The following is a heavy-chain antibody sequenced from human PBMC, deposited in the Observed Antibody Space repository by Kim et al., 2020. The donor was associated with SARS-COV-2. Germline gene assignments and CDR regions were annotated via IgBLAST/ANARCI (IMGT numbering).Heavy chain of an antibody. CDR1: GFTFSSYG. V-gene: IGHV3-30*18. J-gene: IGHJ6*02. Sequence: GGSLRLSCAASGFTFSSYGMHWVRQAPGKGLEWVAVISYDGSNKYYADSVKGRFTISRDNSKNTLYLQMNSLRAEDTAVYYCAKDVARYGSSSIHYYYGMDVWGQGTTVTVSS. D-gene: IGHD6-6*01. CDR2: ISYDGSNK. CDR3: AKDVARYGSSSIHYYYGMDV.